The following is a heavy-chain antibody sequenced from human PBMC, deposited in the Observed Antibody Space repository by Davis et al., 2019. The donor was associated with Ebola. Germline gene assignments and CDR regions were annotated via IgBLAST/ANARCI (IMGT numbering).Heavy chain of an antibody. D-gene: IGHD1-14*01. Sequence: SVKVSCKTSGDTFNKNFISWVRQVPGQGLEWMGVIIPIFGTANYAQNFQARVTITADKSTTTVYMELNSLRSDDTAIYYCASSINDILSWFDFWGQGTPVTVSS. CDR2: IIPIFGTA. J-gene: IGHJ4*02. CDR1: GDTFNKNF. V-gene: IGHV1-69*06. CDR3: ASSINDILSWFDF.